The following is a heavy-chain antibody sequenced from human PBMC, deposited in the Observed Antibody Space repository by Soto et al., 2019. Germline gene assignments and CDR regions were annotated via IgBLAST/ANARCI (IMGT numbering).Heavy chain of an antibody. J-gene: IGHJ5*02. D-gene: IGHD4-17*01. CDR1: GGSISSFY. V-gene: IGHV4-59*01. CDR3: KKLPWADYGGIFEP. Sequence: PSETLSLTCTVSGGSISSFYWSWIRQPPGKGLEWIGYIYYTGTTNYNPSLKSRVTISVDTSKNQFSLKLSSVTTADTAVYYCKKLPWADYGGIFEPWGQGTLVTVSS. CDR2: IYYTGTT.